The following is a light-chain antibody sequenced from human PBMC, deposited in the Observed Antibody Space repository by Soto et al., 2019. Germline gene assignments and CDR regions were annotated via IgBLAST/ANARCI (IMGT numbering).Light chain of an antibody. J-gene: IGKJ4*01. CDR3: QQRSNWPPLT. CDR1: QSVSSY. Sequence: EIVLTQSPATLSLSPGERATLSCRASQSVSSYLAWYQQKPGQAPRLLIYDASNRATGIPARFSGSGSGTDFTLTIRSLEPEDFAVYYGQQRSNWPPLTCGGGTKVEIK. CDR2: DAS. V-gene: IGKV3-11*01.